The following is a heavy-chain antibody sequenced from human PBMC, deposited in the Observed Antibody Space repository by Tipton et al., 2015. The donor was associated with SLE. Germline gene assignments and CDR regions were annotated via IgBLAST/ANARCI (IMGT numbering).Heavy chain of an antibody. CDR2: IRSKAYGGTT. V-gene: IGHV3-49*03. CDR1: GFTFGDYA. D-gene: IGHD5-18*01. J-gene: IGHJ4*02. CDR3: TREEIQLWFFDY. Sequence: SLRLSCTASGFTFGDYAMSWFRQAPGKGLEWVGFIRSKAYGGTTEYAASVTGRFTISRDDSKSIAYLQMNSLKTEDTAVYYCTREEIQLWFFDYWGQGTLVTVSS.